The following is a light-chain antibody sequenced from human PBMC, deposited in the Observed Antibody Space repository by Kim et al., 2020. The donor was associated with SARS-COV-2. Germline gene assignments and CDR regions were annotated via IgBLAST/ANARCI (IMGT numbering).Light chain of an antibody. Sequence: SLSPGERVTLSCRASQTISRYLAWFQQKPGQPPRLLISDSSNRATGIPARFSGSGSGTDFTLTISSLEPEDFAVYYCQQRSNWPWTFGQGTKVEI. CDR1: QTISRY. CDR2: DSS. J-gene: IGKJ1*01. V-gene: IGKV3-11*01. CDR3: QQRSNWPWT.